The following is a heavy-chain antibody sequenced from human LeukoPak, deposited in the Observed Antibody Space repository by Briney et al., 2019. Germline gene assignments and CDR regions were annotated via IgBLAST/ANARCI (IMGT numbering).Heavy chain of an antibody. CDR3: ARDMVRYYFDY. CDR1: GFIFSTYD. D-gene: IGHD4/OR15-4a*01. V-gene: IGHV3-21*04. J-gene: IGHJ4*02. CDR2: ITTGSHYI. Sequence: GGSLRLSCAASGFIFSTYDMNWVRQAPGKGLEWVSLITTGSHYIYYADSVKGRFTISRDNAKNSLYLQMNSLRAEDTAVYYCARDMVRYYFDYWGQGTLVTVSS.